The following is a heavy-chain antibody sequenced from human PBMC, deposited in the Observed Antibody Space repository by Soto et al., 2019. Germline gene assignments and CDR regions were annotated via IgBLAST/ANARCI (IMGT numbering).Heavy chain of an antibody. CDR2: FIPIFVSA. CDR3: ARDLSSDSTGFRGYDL. CDR1: VDSVSSYA. Sequence: FSVKVSCKASVDSVSSYAITRVRQAHGKGLEWMGVFIPIFVSAHYAQKFQGRVTITADESTSTAYMELSGLRSEDTAIYYCARDLSSDSTGFRGYDLWGQGTLVTVYS. J-gene: IGHJ4*02. D-gene: IGHD3-10*01. V-gene: IGHV1-69*13.